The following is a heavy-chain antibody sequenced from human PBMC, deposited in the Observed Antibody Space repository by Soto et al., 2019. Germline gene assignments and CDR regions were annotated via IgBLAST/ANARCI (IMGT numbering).Heavy chain of an antibody. CDR2: IYYSGSA. J-gene: IGHJ5*02. CDR1: GGSVSSRSYY. CDR3: AGTANSNWFDP. V-gene: IGHV4-39*01. D-gene: IGHD3-22*01. Sequence: PSETLSLTCTVSGGSVSSRSYYWSWIRQPPGEGLEWIGSIYYSGSAQYSPSLKSRVIISVDTSKNQFSLKLSSVTAADTAVYYCAGTANSNWFDPRGQGTLVTVSS.